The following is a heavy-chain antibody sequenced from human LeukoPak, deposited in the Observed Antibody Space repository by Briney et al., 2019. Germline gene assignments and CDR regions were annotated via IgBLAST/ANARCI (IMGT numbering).Heavy chain of an antibody. CDR3: ARAQDYYDSSGYSQHFDY. J-gene: IGHJ4*02. V-gene: IGHV4-4*07. Sequence: SETLSLTCTVSGGSISSYYWSWIRQPAGKGLEWIGRIYTSGSTNYNPSLKSRVTISVDTSKNQFSLKLSSVTAADTAVYYCARAQDYYDSSGYSQHFDYWGQGTLVTVSS. CDR2: IYTSGST. D-gene: IGHD3-22*01. CDR1: GGSISSYY.